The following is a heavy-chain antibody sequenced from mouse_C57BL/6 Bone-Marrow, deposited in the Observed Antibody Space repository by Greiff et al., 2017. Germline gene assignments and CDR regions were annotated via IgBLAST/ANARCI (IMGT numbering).Heavy chain of an antibody. CDR3: VRSTMVTAFDY. J-gene: IGHJ2*01. V-gene: IGHV10-1*01. CDR2: IRSKSNNYAT. CDR1: GFSFNTYA. Sequence: EVQRVESGGGLVQPKGSLKLSCAASGFSFNTYAMNWVRQAPGKGLEWVARIRSKSNNYATYYADSVKDRFTISRDDSESMLYLQMNNLKTEDTAMYYCVRSTMVTAFDYWGQGTTLTVSS. D-gene: IGHD2-2*01.